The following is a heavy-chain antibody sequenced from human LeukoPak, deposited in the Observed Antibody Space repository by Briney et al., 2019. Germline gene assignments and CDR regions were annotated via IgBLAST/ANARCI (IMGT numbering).Heavy chain of an antibody. CDR1: GFTFSSYG. J-gene: IGHJ6*02. V-gene: IGHV3-30*18. CDR2: ISYDGSNK. Sequence: GGSLRLSCAASGFTFSSYGMHWVRQAPGKGLEWVAVISYDGSNKYYADSVKGRLTISRDNSKNTLYLQMNSLRAEDTAVYYCAKDSTPPSSITMVRGVTTWAARGMDVWGQGTTVTVSS. D-gene: IGHD3-10*01. CDR3: AKDSTPPSSITMVRGVTTWAARGMDV.